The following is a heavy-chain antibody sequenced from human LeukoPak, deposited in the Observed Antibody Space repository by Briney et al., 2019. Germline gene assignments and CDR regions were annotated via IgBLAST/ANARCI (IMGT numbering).Heavy chain of an antibody. D-gene: IGHD6-13*01. CDR1: GFTFSSYA. J-gene: IGHJ6*02. CDR3: VRDSRYGSGWFEDGLDF. CDR2: INDRGST. V-gene: IGHV4-59*01. Sequence: GSLRLSCAASGFTFSSYAMSWVRQAPGQGLEWLGHINDRGSTNYNPSLQGRVTISIDTSKNQFSLKVNSVTAADTAVYYCVRDSRYGSGWFEDGLDFWGQGTTVTVSS.